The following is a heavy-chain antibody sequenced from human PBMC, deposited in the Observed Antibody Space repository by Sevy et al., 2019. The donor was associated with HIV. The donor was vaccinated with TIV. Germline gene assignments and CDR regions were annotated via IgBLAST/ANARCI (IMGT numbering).Heavy chain of an antibody. CDR1: GYTFTGYY. D-gene: IGHD2-2*01. J-gene: IGHJ4*02. V-gene: IGHV1-2*02. CDR2: INPNSGGT. CDR3: ARDLPLYCSSTRCGSQDFDY. Sequence: ASVKVSCKASGYTFTGYYMHWVRQAPGQGLEWMGWINPNSGGTNYAQKFQGRVTMTRDTSISTAYMELSRLRSDDTAVYYWARDLPLYCSSTRCGSQDFDYWGQGTLVTVSS.